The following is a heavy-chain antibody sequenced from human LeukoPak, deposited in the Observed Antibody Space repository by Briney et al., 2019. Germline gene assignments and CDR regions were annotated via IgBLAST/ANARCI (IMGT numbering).Heavy chain of an antibody. D-gene: IGHD5-12*01. Sequence: PGGSLRLSCAASGFTFSSYGMHWVRQAPGQGLEWMGWINPNSGGTNYAQKFQGRVTMTRDTSISTAYMEQSRLKSDDTAVYYCARGSYGRWWLRDFDYWGQGTLVTVSS. V-gene: IGHV1-2*02. CDR1: GFTFSSYG. CDR2: INPNSGGT. CDR3: ARGSYGRWWLRDFDY. J-gene: IGHJ4*02.